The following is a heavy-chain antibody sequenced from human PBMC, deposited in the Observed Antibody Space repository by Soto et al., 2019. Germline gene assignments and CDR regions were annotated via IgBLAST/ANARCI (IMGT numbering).Heavy chain of an antibody. Sequence: EVQLLESGGGLVQPGGSLRLSCAASGFTFSSYAMSWVRQAPGKGLEWVSAISGSGGSTYYADSVKGRLTISRDNSKNTQYLQMTSLRAEDTAVYYCAKIAMVRGEDYYGMDVWGQGTTVTVSS. V-gene: IGHV3-23*01. CDR2: ISGSGGST. CDR1: GFTFSSYA. D-gene: IGHD3-10*01. CDR3: AKIAMVRGEDYYGMDV. J-gene: IGHJ6*02.